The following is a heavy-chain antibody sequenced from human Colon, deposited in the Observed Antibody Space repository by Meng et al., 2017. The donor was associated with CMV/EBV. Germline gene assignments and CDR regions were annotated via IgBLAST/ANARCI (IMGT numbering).Heavy chain of an antibody. V-gene: IGHV1-2*02. CDR3: VRSSGWSLFDY. Sequence: QVQLMQSGAGVKAPGASVKVSCKTSGCTFSDYSMHWVRQAPGQGLEWMGWIRSDGSATNYAQKFRGRVTMTRDASVSTAYMELSGLTSDDTAVYFCVRSSGWSLFDYWGPGALVTVSS. CDR2: IRSDGSAT. D-gene: IGHD6-19*01. CDR1: GCTFSDYS. J-gene: IGHJ4*02.